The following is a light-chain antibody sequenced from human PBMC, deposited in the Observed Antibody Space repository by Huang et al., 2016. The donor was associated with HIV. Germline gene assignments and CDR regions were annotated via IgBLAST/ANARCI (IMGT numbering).Light chain of an antibody. CDR1: QSVLYRSNNKNY. Sequence: DIVMTQSPDSLAVSLGERATINCKSSQSVLYRSNNKNYFAWYQQKPGQPPKLLIYGASTRESGVPERFSGSGYGTDFTLTIRSLQAEDVAVYYCQQYYSNPLTFGGGTKVEIK. CDR3: QQYYSNPLT. J-gene: IGKJ4*01. V-gene: IGKV4-1*01. CDR2: GAS.